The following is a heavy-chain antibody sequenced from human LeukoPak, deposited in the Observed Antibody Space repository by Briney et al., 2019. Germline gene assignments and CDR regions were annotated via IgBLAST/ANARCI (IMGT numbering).Heavy chain of an antibody. CDR1: ASGVDFTSHS. Sequence: PGGSLRLSCAASASGVDFTSHSMNWVRQAPGKGLEWISYIHSSGDYIFYADSVKGRFTVSRDNARNSLYLQMNSLRAEDTAIYYCAREYNSRATFDYWGQGTLVTVSS. CDR3: AREYNSRATFDY. D-gene: IGHD1-20*01. V-gene: IGHV3-21*05. CDR2: IHSSGDYI. J-gene: IGHJ4*02.